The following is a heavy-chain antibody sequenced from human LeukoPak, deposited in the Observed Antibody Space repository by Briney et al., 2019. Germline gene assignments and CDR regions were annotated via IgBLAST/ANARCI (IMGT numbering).Heavy chain of an antibody. Sequence: SETLSLTCAVYGGSFRGYYWNWIRQPPGKGLEWIGEINYSGTTNYNPSLKSRVTISADTYKNLFSLSLSSVTAADTGVYYCARAPYCGGDCSRASHYWGQGSLVTVSS. CDR2: INYSGTT. D-gene: IGHD2-21*02. J-gene: IGHJ4*02. V-gene: IGHV4-34*01. CDR1: GGSFRGYY. CDR3: ARAPYCGGDCSRASHY.